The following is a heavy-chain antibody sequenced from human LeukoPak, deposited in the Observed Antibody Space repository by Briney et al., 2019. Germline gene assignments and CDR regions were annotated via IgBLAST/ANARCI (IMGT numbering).Heavy chain of an antibody. V-gene: IGHV3-23*01. CDR3: AKDLSRPTRHGSSGYGG. CDR2: ISGSGGST. D-gene: IGHD3-22*01. J-gene: IGHJ4*02. Sequence: PGGSLRLSCAASGFTFSSYAMSWVRQAPGKGLEWVSAISGSGGSTYYADSVKGRFTISRDNSKNTLYLQMNSLRAEDTAVYYCAKDLSRPTRHGSSGYGGWGQGTLVTVSS. CDR1: GFTFSSYA.